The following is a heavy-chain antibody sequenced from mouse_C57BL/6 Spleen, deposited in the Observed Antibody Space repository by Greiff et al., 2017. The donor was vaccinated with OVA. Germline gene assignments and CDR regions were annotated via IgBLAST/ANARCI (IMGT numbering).Heavy chain of an antibody. J-gene: IGHJ3*01. V-gene: IGHV1-15*01. CDR3: TRFGPFAY. Sequence: QVQLKESGAELVRPGASVTLSCKASGYTFTDYEMHWVKQTPVHGLEWIGAIDPETGGTAYNQKFKGKAILTADKSSSTAYMELRSLTSEDSAVYYFTRFGPFAYWGQGTLVTVSA. CDR1: GYTFTDYE. CDR2: IDPETGGT.